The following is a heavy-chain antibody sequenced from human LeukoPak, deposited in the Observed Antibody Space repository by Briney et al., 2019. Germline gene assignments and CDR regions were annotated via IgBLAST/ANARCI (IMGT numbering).Heavy chain of an antibody. CDR3: ARQRYQRDAFDI. CDR2: ISSSGSTI. J-gene: IGHJ3*02. Sequence: GRSLRLSCAASGFTFSSYEMNWVRQAPGKGLEWVSYISSSGSTIYYADSVKGRFTISRDNAKNSLYLQMNSLRAEDTAVYYCARQRYQRDAFDIWGQGTMVTVSS. V-gene: IGHV3-48*03. D-gene: IGHD2-2*01. CDR1: GFTFSSYE.